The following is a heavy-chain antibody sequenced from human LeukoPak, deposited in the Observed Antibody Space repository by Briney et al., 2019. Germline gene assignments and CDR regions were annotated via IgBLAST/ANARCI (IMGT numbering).Heavy chain of an antibody. CDR3: ARNPIRLVGYYYMDV. Sequence: GGSLRLSCAASGFTFSKHWMNWVRQAPGKGLEWVSSISSSSSYIYYADSVKGRFTISRDNAKNSLYLQMNSLRAEDTAVYYCARNPIRLVGYYYMDVWGKGTTVTISS. D-gene: IGHD3-16*01. CDR1: GFTFSKHW. V-gene: IGHV3-21*01. J-gene: IGHJ6*03. CDR2: ISSSSSYI.